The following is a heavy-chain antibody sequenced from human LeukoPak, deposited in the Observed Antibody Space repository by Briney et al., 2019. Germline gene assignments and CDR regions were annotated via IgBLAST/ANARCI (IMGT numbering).Heavy chain of an antibody. CDR1: GYTFTGYY. V-gene: IGHV1-2*04. Sequence: ASVKVSCKASGYTFTGYYMHWVRQAPGQGLEWMGWIDPNSGGTNYAQKFQGWVTMSRDTSISTAYMELSRLRSDDTAVYYCARGPLQYYYGMDVWGQGTTVTVSS. J-gene: IGHJ6*02. CDR2: IDPNSGGT. CDR3: ARGPLQYYYGMDV. D-gene: IGHD4-11*01.